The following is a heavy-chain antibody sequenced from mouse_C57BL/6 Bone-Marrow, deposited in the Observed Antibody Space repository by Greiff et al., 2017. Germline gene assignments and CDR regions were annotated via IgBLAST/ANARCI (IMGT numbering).Heavy chain of an antibody. V-gene: IGHV1-82*01. CDR2: IYPGDGDT. Sequence: LQESGPELVKPGASVKISCKASGYAFSSSWMNWVKQRPGKGLEWIGRIYPGDGDTNYNGKFKGKATLTADKSSSTAYMQLSSLTSEDSAVYSCARHIVTTRAWCAYWGQGTLVTVSA. J-gene: IGHJ3*01. CDR3: ARHIVTTRAWCAY. CDR1: GYAFSSSW. D-gene: IGHD2-12*01.